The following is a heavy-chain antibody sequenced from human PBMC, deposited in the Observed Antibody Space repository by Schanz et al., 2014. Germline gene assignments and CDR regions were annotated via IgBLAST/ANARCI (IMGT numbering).Heavy chain of an antibody. CDR1: GYTFSSYG. J-gene: IGHJ4*02. CDR2: INGYNGHT. Sequence: QVQLVQSGAEVKKPGASVKVSCKASGYTFSSYGITWVRQAPGQGLEWMGWINGYNGHTLYAQKFQGRVTMTTDTSTSTAYMELRSLTSEDTAVHYCARGRGFYDYWGQGTLVTVSS. V-gene: IGHV1-18*01. CDR3: ARGRGFYDY. D-gene: IGHD3-10*01.